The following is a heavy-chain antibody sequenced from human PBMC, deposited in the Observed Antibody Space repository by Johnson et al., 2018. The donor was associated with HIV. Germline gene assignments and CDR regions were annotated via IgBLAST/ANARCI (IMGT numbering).Heavy chain of an antibody. J-gene: IGHJ3*02. V-gene: IGHV3-30*04. D-gene: IGHD6-19*01. CDR1: GFTFSSYA. CDR3: AKDVRSGWAGAFDI. CDR2: ISYDGSSK. Sequence: QEQLVESGGGLIQPGGSLRLSCAASGFTFSSYAMHWVRQAPGKGLEWVAVISYDGSSKYYADSVKGRFTISRDNSKNTLYLQMNSLRAEDKSVYYCAKDVRSGWAGAFDIWGQGTMVTVSS.